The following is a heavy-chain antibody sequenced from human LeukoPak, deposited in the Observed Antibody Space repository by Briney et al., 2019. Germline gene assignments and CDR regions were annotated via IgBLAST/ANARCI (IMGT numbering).Heavy chain of an antibody. D-gene: IGHD3-10*01. CDR2: ISYDEMYQ. CDR1: GFTFNIYV. Sequence: GGSLRLSCAASGFTFNIYVMHWVRQAPGKGLEWVAGISYDEMYQYYADSVKGRLTISRDNSKNTLFLQMNSLRAEDTAIYYCAKDRDYYGSGSDYWGQGTLVTVSS. V-gene: IGHV3-30*18. J-gene: IGHJ4*02. CDR3: AKDRDYYGSGSDY.